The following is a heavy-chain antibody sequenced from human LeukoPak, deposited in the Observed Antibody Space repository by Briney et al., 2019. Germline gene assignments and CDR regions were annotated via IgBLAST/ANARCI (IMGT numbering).Heavy chain of an antibody. V-gene: IGHV3-30*18. CDR3: AKDYFSNNALMPSY. D-gene: IGHD2/OR15-2a*01. CDR2: ISYGGSNK. Sequence: PGGSLRLSCAASGFTFSSYGMHWVRQAPGKGLEWVAVISYGGSNKYYADSVKGRFTISRDNSKNTLYLQMNSLRAEDTAVYYCAKDYFSNNALMPSYWGQGTLVTVSS. J-gene: IGHJ4*02. CDR1: GFTFSSYG.